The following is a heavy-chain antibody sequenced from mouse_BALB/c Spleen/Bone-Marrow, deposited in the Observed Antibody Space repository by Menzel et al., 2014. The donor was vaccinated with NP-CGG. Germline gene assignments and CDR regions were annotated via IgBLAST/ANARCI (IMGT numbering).Heavy chain of an antibody. CDR1: GFTFSSFG. V-gene: IGHV5-17*02. Sequence: DVQLQESGGGLVQPGGSRKLSCAASGFTFSSFGMHWVRQAPEKGLEWVAYINSGSSTIYYADTVKGRLTISRDNPKNTLFLQMTSLRSEDTAMYYCTRGGNWDDFDYWGQGTTLAVSS. D-gene: IGHD4-1*01. CDR3: TRGGNWDDFDY. J-gene: IGHJ2*01. CDR2: INSGSSTI.